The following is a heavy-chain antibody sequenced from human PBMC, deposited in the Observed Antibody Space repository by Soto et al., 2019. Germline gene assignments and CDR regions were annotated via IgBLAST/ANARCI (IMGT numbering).Heavy chain of an antibody. CDR1: GFTFSSYG. J-gene: IGHJ4*02. V-gene: IGHV3-33*01. CDR3: ARDFASSSWYEYYFDY. CDR2: IWYDGSNK. D-gene: IGHD6-13*01. Sequence: PGGSLRLSCAASGFTFSSYGMHWVRQAPGKGLEWVAVIWYDGSNKYYADSVKGRFTISRDNSKNTLYLQMNSLRAEDTAVYYCARDFASSSWYEYYFDYWGQGTLVTVSS.